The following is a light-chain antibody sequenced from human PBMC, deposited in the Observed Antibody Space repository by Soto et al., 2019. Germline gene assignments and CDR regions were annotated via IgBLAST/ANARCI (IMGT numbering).Light chain of an antibody. CDR1: QSVDSL. V-gene: IGKV3-20*01. CDR3: QQYGSLSWT. J-gene: IGKJ1*01. Sequence: EIVMTQSPATLSVSPGETATLSCKTSQSVDSLLAWYQQKPGQDPRLLIYGASTRATGVPDRFSSSGSGTDFTLTISRLDPEDFAVYHCQQYGSLSWTFGQGTKVDIK. CDR2: GAS.